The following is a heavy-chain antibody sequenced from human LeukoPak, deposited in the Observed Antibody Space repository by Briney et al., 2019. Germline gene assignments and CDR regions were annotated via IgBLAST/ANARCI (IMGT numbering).Heavy chain of an antibody. CDR2: IYPGDSDT. CDR1: GYSFTSYW. Sequence: GESLKISCKGSGYSFTSYWIGWVRQMPGKGLEWMGIIYPGDSDTRYSPSFQGQVTISADKSISTAYLQWSSLKAPDTAMYYCARKAAAGPPSYYYYMDVWGKGTTVTVSS. CDR3: ARKAAAGPPSYYYYMDV. D-gene: IGHD6-13*01. V-gene: IGHV5-51*01. J-gene: IGHJ6*03.